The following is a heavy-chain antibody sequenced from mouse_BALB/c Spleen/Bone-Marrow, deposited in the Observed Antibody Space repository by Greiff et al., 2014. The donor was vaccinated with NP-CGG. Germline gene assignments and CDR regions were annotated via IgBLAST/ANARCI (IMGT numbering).Heavy chain of an antibody. CDR3: ARSGKVRNAMDY. Sequence: VMLVESGAELVRPGVSVKISCKGSGYTFTDYAIHWVKQSHAKSLEWIGLISGYYGDAIYNQKFKGKATMTVDKSSSTAYMDLARLTSEDSATYYCARSGKVRNAMDYWGQGTSVTVSS. CDR2: ISGYYGDA. V-gene: IGHV1S137*01. CDR1: GYTFTDYA. J-gene: IGHJ4*01. D-gene: IGHD2-14*01.